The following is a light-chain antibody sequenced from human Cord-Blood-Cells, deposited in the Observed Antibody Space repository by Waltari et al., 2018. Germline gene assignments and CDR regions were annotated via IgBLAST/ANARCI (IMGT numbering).Light chain of an antibody. CDR1: SSDVGGSNY. J-gene: IGLJ1*01. CDR3: CSYAGSYTFV. Sequence: QSALTQPRSVSGSPGQSVTISCTGTSSDVGGSNYVSWYQQHPGKAPKLMIYDVSKRPSGVPDRCSGAKSGNTASRTSSGLQAEEEADYYCCSYAGSYTFVFGTGTKVTVL. CDR2: DVS. V-gene: IGLV2-11*01.